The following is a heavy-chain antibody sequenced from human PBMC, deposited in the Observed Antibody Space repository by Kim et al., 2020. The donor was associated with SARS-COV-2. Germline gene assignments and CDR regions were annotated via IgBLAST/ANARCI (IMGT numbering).Heavy chain of an antibody. CDR2: ISSRGMTK. J-gene: IGHJ4*02. Sequence: GGSLRLSCAASGFTFSSYEMNWVRQAPGKGLEWVSYISSRGMTKYYADSVKGRFTISRDNAKNSVYLQMNSLRAEDTAVYYCARTGSGRGNYFDYWGQGILANVSS. D-gene: IGHD2-15*01. V-gene: IGHV3-48*03. CDR1: GFTFSSYE. CDR3: ARTGSGRGNYFDY.